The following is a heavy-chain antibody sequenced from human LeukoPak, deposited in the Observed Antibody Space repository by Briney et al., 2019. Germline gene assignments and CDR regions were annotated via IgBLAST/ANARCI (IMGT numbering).Heavy chain of an antibody. CDR1: GYIFTSYG. CDR2: ISAYNNNT. CDR3: AREIMIDKFNWFDP. V-gene: IGHV1-18*01. Sequence: GASVKVSCKASGYIFTSYGISWVRQAPGQGLEWMGWISAYNNNTNYAQKLQGRVTMTTDTSTSTAYMELRSLRSDDTAVYYCAREIMIDKFNWFDPWGQGTLVTVSS. J-gene: IGHJ5*02. D-gene: IGHD3-16*01.